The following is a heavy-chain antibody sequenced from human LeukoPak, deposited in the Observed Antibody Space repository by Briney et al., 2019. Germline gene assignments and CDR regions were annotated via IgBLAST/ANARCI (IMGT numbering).Heavy chain of an antibody. Sequence: PSETLSLTCTVSGGSISSGGYYWSWIRQHPGKGLEWIGYIYYSGSTYYNPSLKSRVTILVDTSKNQFSLKLSSVTAADTAVYYCAREGHYYGSGARFYGMDVWGQGTTVTVSS. CDR1: GGSISSGGYY. CDR2: IYYSGST. V-gene: IGHV4-31*03. CDR3: AREGHYYGSGARFYGMDV. J-gene: IGHJ6*02. D-gene: IGHD3-10*01.